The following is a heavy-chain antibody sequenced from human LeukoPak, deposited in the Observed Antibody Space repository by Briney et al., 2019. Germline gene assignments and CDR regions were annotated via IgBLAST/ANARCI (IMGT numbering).Heavy chain of an antibody. CDR2: ISSSSSYM. J-gene: IGHJ4*02. CDR1: GFTFSSYS. Sequence: GGSLRLSCAASGFTFSSYSMNWVRQAPGKGLEWVSSISSSSSYMYYADLVKGRFTISRDNAKNSLYLQMNSLRAEDTAVYYCARGRPYCSGGSCYQYFDYWGQGTLVTVSS. D-gene: IGHD2-15*01. V-gene: IGHV3-21*01. CDR3: ARGRPYCSGGSCYQYFDY.